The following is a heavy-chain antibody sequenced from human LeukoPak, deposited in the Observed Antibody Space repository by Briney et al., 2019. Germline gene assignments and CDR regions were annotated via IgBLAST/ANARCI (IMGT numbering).Heavy chain of an antibody. Sequence: PSETLSLTCAVRDYSISSGYSWGWVRQPPGKGLEWIANFYLSGTTYYNPSLKSRVTISLGTSNNHFSLKLSSVTASDTAVYWCAKTEYGDYGAFNIWGQGTMVTVSS. CDR2: FYLSGTT. J-gene: IGHJ3*02. CDR1: DYSISSGYS. D-gene: IGHD4-17*01. V-gene: IGHV4-38-2*01. CDR3: AKTEYGDYGAFNI.